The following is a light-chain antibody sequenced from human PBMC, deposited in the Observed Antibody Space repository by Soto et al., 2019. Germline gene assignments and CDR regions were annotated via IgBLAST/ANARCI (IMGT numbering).Light chain of an antibody. J-gene: IGKJ1*01. Sequence: AIQMTQSPSSLSASVGDRVTITCRASQGIKNDLGWYQQKPGKAPKRLIYAASSLQSGVPSRFSGRGSGTDFSLTISSLQHDEFATYYCLQDYSYPLTFGQGTKVEIK. V-gene: IGKV1-6*01. CDR2: AAS. CDR3: LQDYSYPLT. CDR1: QGIKND.